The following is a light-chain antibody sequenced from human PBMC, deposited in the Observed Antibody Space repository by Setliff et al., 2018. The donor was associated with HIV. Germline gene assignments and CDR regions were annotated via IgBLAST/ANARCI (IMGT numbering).Light chain of an antibody. CDR3: SSYTSSSPPYV. CDR1: SSDVGSYNY. V-gene: IGLV2-14*03. CDR2: DVS. J-gene: IGLJ1*01. Sequence: QSVLTQPASVSGFPGQSITISCTGSSSDVGSYNYVSWYQQHPGKAPKLMISDVSKRPSGVSNRFSGSKSGNTASLTISGLQAEDEADYHCSSYTSSSPPYVFGTGTKVTVL.